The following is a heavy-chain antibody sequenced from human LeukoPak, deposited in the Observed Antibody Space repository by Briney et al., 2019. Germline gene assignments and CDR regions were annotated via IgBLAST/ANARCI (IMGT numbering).Heavy chain of an antibody. CDR1: GGSISSSSYY. Sequence: SETLSLTCTVSGGSISSSSYYWGWIRQPPGKGLEWIGSIYYSGSTYYNPSLKSRVTISVDTSKNQFSLKLSSVTAADTAVYYCARDGGSLKYYYDSSGYVDYFDYWGQGTLVIVSS. J-gene: IGHJ4*02. V-gene: IGHV4-39*07. CDR2: IYYSGST. D-gene: IGHD3-22*01. CDR3: ARDGGSLKYYYDSSGYVDYFDY.